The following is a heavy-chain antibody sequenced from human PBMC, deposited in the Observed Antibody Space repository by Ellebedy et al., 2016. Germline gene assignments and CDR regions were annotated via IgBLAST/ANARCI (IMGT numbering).Heavy chain of an antibody. J-gene: IGHJ6*03. D-gene: IGHD2-15*01. Sequence: GGSLRLSCAASGFTFSTYAMSWVRQAPGKGLEWVSIITTYSTYYADSVKGRFTISRDNAKNSLYLQMNSLRAEDTAVYYCARLLGPQTAATQYYYYYYYMDVWGKGTTVTVSS. CDR2: ITTYST. CDR3: ARLLGPQTAATQYYYYYYYMDV. V-gene: IGHV3-21*04. CDR1: GFTFSTYA.